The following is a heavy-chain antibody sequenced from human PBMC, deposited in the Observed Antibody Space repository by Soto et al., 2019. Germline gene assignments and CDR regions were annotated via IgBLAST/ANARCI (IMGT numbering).Heavy chain of an antibody. CDR1: GFTVSSNY. D-gene: IGHD3-10*01. Sequence: EVHLVESGGDLVQPGGSLRLSCAASGFTVSSNYMSWVRQAPGKGLEWVSVIYTGGTTYYADSVKGRFTISRDNSKNTLYLQMNSLRAEDTAVYYCARAMVDYGSGSSHVWFDPWGQGTLVTVSS. CDR2: IYTGGTT. CDR3: ARAMVDYGSGSSHVWFDP. V-gene: IGHV3-66*01. J-gene: IGHJ5*02.